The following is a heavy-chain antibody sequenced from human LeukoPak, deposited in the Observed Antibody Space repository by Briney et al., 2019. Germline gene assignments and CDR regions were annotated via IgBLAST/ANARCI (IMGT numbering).Heavy chain of an antibody. CDR1: GFTFSSYA. D-gene: IGHD3-22*01. V-gene: IGHV3-23*01. CDR3: ASYSSGYPFDY. Sequence: LSGGSLRLSCAASGFTFSSYAMSWVRQAPGKGLEWVSAISGSGGSTYYADSVKGRFTISRDNSKNTLYLQMNSLRAEDTAVYYCASYSSGYPFDYWGQGTLVTVSS. CDR2: ISGSGGST. J-gene: IGHJ4*02.